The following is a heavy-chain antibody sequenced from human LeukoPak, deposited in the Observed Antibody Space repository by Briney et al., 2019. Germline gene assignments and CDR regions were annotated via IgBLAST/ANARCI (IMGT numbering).Heavy chain of an antibody. CDR2: ISSSSSYI. CDR3: ARDPYSGSYGADYYYYMDV. Sequence: GGSLRLSCAASGFTFSSYSMNWVRQAPGKGLEWVSSISSSSSYIYYADSVKGRFTISRDNAKNSLYLQMNSLRVEDTAVYYCARDPYSGSYGADYYYYMDVWGKGTTVTISS. J-gene: IGHJ6*03. D-gene: IGHD1-26*01. V-gene: IGHV3-21*01. CDR1: GFTFSSYS.